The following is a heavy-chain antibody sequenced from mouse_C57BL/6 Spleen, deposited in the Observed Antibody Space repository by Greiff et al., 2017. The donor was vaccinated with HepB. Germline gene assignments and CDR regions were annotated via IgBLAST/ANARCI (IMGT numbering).Heavy chain of an antibody. CDR3: ARRDSNYLFAY. CDR1: GFTFSDYG. CDR2: ISSGSSTI. D-gene: IGHD2-5*01. Sequence: EVQLQESGGGLVKPGGSLKLSCAASGFTFSDYGMHWVRQAPEKGLEWVAYISSGSSTIYYADTVKGRFTISRDNAKNTLFLQMTSLRSEDTAMYYCARRDSNYLFAYWGQGTLVTVSA. V-gene: IGHV5-17*01. J-gene: IGHJ3*01.